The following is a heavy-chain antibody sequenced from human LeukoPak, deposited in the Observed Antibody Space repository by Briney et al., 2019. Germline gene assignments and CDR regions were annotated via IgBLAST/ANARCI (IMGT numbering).Heavy chain of an antibody. Sequence: SGGSLRLSCAASGFTFSSSAMSWVRQAPGKGLEWVSAISNNGGYTYYADSVQGRFTISRDNSKSTRCLQMNSLRAEDTAVYYCAKQLGYCSDGSCYFPYWGQGTLVTVSS. CDR3: AKQLGYCSDGSCYFPY. CDR1: GFTFSSSA. J-gene: IGHJ4*02. V-gene: IGHV3-23*01. D-gene: IGHD2-15*01. CDR2: ISNNGGYT.